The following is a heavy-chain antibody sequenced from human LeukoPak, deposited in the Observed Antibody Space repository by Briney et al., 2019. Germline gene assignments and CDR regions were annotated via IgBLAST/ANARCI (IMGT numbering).Heavy chain of an antibody. Sequence: ASVKVSCKASGYTFTDYYMHWVRQAPGQGLEWMGWINPSSGGTNYAQKFQGRVTVTRDTSISTAYMELSSLRSEDTAVYYCARGGGGWAFDIWGQGTMVTVSS. CDR1: GYTFTDYY. CDR2: INPSSGGT. V-gene: IGHV1-2*02. J-gene: IGHJ3*02. D-gene: IGHD2-15*01. CDR3: ARGGGGWAFDI.